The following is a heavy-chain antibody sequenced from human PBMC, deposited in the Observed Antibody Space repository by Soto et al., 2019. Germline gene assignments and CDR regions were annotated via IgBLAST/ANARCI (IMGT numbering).Heavy chain of an antibody. Sequence: EVQLVESGGGLVQPGRSLRLSCAASGFTFDDYAMHWVRQAPGKGLEWVSGISWNSGSIGYADSVKGRFTISRDNAKNSLYLQMNSLRAEDTALYYCANGLVYCSSTSCSHPFDYWGQGTLVTVSS. V-gene: IGHV3-9*01. CDR2: ISWNSGSI. D-gene: IGHD2-2*01. CDR1: GFTFDDYA. J-gene: IGHJ4*02. CDR3: ANGLVYCSSTSCSHPFDY.